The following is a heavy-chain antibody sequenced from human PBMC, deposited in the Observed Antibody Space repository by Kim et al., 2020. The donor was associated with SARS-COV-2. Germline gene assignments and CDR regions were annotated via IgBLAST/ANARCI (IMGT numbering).Heavy chain of an antibody. J-gene: IGHJ5*02. V-gene: IGHV1-69*13. D-gene: IGHD1-20*01. CDR2: ILPVYGTT. Sequence: SVKVSCKASGGTFISSSLTWVRQAPGQGLEWIGGILPVYGTTKVAQKFQDRVTITADESTRTAYMELSSLTSGDTAVYYCARDPYKSGPWGPGTLVTVSS. CDR1: GGTFISSS. CDR3: ARDPYKSGP.